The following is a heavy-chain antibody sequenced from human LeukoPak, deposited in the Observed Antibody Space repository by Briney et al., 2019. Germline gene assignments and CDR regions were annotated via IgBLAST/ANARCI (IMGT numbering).Heavy chain of an antibody. CDR1: GFTFSSYG. V-gene: IGHV3-30*02. D-gene: IGHD1-26*01. J-gene: IGHJ4*02. Sequence: GGSLRLSCAASGFTFSSYGMHWVRQAPGKGLEWVAFIRYDGSNEYYADSVKGRFTIYRDNSKNTLYLQMNSLRAEATAVYYCAKRRARSGIYRWSDFDYWGQGTLVTVSS. CDR2: IRYDGSNE. CDR3: AKRRARSGIYRWSDFDY.